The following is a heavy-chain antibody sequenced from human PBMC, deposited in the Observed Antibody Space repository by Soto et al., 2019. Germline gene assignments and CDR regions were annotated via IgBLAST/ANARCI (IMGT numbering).Heavy chain of an antibody. CDR2: INPKSGGT. V-gene: IGHV1-2*04. Sequence: ASVKVSCTASGYSFTDYHVHWVRQAPGQGLEWLGRINPKSGGTSTAQKFQGWVTMTRDTSINTAYMDLTRLRSDDTAVYYCARGHSTDCSNGVCSFFYNHEMDVWGQGTPITV. J-gene: IGHJ6*02. CDR3: ARGHSTDCSNGVCSFFYNHEMDV. D-gene: IGHD2-8*01. CDR1: GYSFTDYH.